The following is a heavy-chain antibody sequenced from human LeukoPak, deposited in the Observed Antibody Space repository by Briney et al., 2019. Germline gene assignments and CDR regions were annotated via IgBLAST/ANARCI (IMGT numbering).Heavy chain of an antibody. D-gene: IGHD3-10*01. CDR2: ISYGGSNK. CDR1: GFTFSSYG. Sequence: PGGSLRLSCAASGFTFSSYGMHWVRQAPGKGLEWVAVISYGGSNKYYADSVKGRFTISRDNSKNTPYLQMNSLRAEDTAVYYCAKGGVLWFGELLPHYYFDYWGQGTLVTVSS. CDR3: AKGGVLWFGELLPHYYFDY. J-gene: IGHJ4*02. V-gene: IGHV3-30*18.